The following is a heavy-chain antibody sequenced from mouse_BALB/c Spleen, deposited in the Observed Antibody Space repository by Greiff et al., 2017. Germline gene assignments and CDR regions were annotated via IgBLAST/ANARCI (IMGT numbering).Heavy chain of an antibody. CDR3: ARHGAITTGAWFAY. CDR1: GFTFSSYT. D-gene: IGHD2-4*01. V-gene: IGHV5-12-2*01. J-gene: IGHJ3*01. Sequence: EVQVVESGGGLVQPGGSLKLSCAASGFTFSSYTMSWVRQTPEKRLEWVAYISNGGGSTYYPDTVKGRFTISRDNAKNTLYLQMSSLKSEDTAMYYCARHGAITTGAWFAYWGQGTLVTVSA. CDR2: ISNGGGST.